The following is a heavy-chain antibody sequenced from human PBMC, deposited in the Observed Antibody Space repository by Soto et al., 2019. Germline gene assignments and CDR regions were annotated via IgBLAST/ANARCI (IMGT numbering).Heavy chain of an antibody. CDR3: ARVGSGRAYYYYIVDV. Sequence: PGGSLRLSCAASGFTFSTYAMSWVRQAPGKGLEWVAVTSYDEAKKYYADSVEGRFTISKDNSKNTLYLQMNSLRDEDTAVYYCARVGSGRAYYYYIVDVWGQGTTVTVSS. J-gene: IGHJ6*02. CDR1: GFTFSTYA. V-gene: IGHV3-30-3*01. CDR2: TSYDEAKK. D-gene: IGHD3-10*01.